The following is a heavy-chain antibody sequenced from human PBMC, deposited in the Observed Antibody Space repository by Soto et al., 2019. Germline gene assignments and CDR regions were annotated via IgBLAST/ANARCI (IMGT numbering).Heavy chain of an antibody. Sequence: VRQAPGKGLEWVSAISGSGGSTYYADSVKGRFTISRDNSKNTLYLQMNSLRAEDTAVYYCIRVSSSVRFYFDYWGQGTLVTVSS. V-gene: IGHV3-23*01. CDR3: IRVSSSVRFYFDY. J-gene: IGHJ4*02. D-gene: IGHD6-6*01. CDR2: ISGSGGST.